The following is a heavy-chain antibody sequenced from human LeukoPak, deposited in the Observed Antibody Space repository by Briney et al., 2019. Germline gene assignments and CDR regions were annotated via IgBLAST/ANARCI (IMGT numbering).Heavy chain of an antibody. CDR1: GGSISSGGHY. V-gene: IGHV4-31*03. J-gene: IGHJ5*02. CDR2: INYSGST. Sequence: SETLSLTCTVSGGSISSGGHYWSWIRQRPGKGLEWIGYINYSGSTYYNPSLKSRVSISLDTSQNHFSLRLSSVTAADTAVYYCARGPHDYGVQWFDPWGQGTLVTVSS. CDR3: ARGPHDYGVQWFDP. D-gene: IGHD4-17*01.